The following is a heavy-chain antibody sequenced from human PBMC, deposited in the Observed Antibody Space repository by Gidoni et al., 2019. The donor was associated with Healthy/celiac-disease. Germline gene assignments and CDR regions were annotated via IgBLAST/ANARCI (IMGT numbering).Heavy chain of an antibody. CDR2: ISGSGGST. Sequence: EVQLLESGGGLVQPGGSLRLSCSAAGFTFSSYAMSWVRQAPGKGLEWVSAISGSGGSTYYADSVKGRFTISRDNSKNTLYLQMNSLRAEDTAVYYCAKGSSPRPNYFDYWGQGTLVTVSS. CDR3: AKGSSPRPNYFDY. J-gene: IGHJ4*02. CDR1: GFTFSSYA. D-gene: IGHD2-2*01. V-gene: IGHV3-23*01.